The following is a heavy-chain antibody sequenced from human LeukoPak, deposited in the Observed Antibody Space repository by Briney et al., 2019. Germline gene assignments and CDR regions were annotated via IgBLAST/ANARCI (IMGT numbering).Heavy chain of an antibody. D-gene: IGHD4-17*01. V-gene: IGHV3-15*01. Sequence: GGCLRLSCADSGFTFSNAWMSWVRQAPGKGLEWVGRIKSKTDGGTTDYAAPVKGRFTISRDDSKNTLYLQMNSLKTEDTAVYYCTTDLEDGDYAPDDAFDIWGQATMVTVSS. CDR2: IKSKTDGGTT. J-gene: IGHJ3*02. CDR3: TTDLEDGDYAPDDAFDI. CDR1: GFTFSNAW.